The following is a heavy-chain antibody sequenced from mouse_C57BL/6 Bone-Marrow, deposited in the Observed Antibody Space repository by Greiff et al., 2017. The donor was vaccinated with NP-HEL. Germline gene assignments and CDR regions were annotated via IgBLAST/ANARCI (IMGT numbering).Heavy chain of an antibody. V-gene: IGHV1-82*01. Sequence: VKLMESGPELVKPGASVKISCKASGYAFSSSWMNWVKQRPGKGLEWIGRIYPGDGDTNYNGKFKGKATLTADKSSSTAYMQLSSLTSEDSAVYFCASPYYSNYNAMDYWGQGTSVTVSS. J-gene: IGHJ4*01. CDR3: ASPYYSNYNAMDY. CDR1: GYAFSSSW. D-gene: IGHD2-5*01. CDR2: IYPGDGDT.